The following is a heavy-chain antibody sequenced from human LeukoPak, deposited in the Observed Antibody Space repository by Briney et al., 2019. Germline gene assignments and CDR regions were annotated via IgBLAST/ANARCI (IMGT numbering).Heavy chain of an antibody. Sequence: GGSLRLSCAASGFTFSIYSMNWVRQAPGKGLEWVSYISGSSSTIYYTDSVKGRFTISRDNAKNSLYLQMSSLRAEDTAVYYCARDSGDGSGTSFDIWGQGTMVTVSS. CDR2: ISGSSSTI. J-gene: IGHJ3*02. CDR1: GFTFSIYS. D-gene: IGHD3-10*01. CDR3: ARDSGDGSGTSFDI. V-gene: IGHV3-48*04.